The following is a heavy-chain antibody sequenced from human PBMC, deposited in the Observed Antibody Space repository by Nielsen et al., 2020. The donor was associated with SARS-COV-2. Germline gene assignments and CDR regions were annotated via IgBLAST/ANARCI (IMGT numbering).Heavy chain of an antibody. V-gene: IGHV1-18*01. Sequence: ASVKVSCKTSGYRFSSRGVFWARQAPGQGLEWIGWISGYNGDTKYAPKFQGRVTMNRDTSTNTSYMDLRSLRSDDTAVYYCAGAPVSLKVPLLSFDSWGQGTLVTVSP. J-gene: IGHJ5*01. D-gene: IGHD1-1*01. CDR1: GYRFSSRG. CDR2: ISGYNGDT. CDR3: AGAPVSLKVPLLSFDS.